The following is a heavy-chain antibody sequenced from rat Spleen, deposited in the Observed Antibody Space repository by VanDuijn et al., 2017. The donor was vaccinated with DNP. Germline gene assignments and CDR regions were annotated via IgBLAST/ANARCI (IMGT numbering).Heavy chain of an antibody. CDR2: LSTSGDKS. CDR3: ARHYNNYFDY. D-gene: IGHD1-10*01. V-gene: IGHV5S13*01. J-gene: IGHJ2*01. Sequence: EVQLVESGGGLVQPGRSLKLSCTASGFTFSNYGMAWVRQAPTKGLEWVASLSTSGDKSAYRDSVKGRFTISRDNAKNTQYLQMDSLRSEDTATYYCARHYNNYFDYWGQGVMVTVSS. CDR1: GFTFSNYG.